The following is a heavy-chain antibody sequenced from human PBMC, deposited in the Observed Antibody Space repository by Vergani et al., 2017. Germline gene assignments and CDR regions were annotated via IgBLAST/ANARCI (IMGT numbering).Heavy chain of an antibody. J-gene: IGHJ6*02. D-gene: IGHD5-18*01. V-gene: IGHV5-51*01. CDR1: GYSFTNYW. Sequence: EVQLVQSGAEVKKPGESLKISCQISGYSFTNYWIGWVRQMPGKGLEWMGIIYPGDSDTRYSPSFQGQVTISADKSISTAYLQWSSLKASDTAMYYCARRGYSYADRYYYGMDVWGQGTTVTVSS. CDR3: ARRGYSYADRYYYGMDV. CDR2: IYPGDSDT.